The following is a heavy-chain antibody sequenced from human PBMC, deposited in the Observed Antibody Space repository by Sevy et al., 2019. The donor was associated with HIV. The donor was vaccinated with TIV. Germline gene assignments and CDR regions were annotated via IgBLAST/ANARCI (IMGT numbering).Heavy chain of an antibody. Sequence: GGSLRLSCAASGFTFSSYWMSWVRQAPGKGLEWVANIKQDGSEKYYVDSVKGRFTISRDNAKNSLYLQMNSLRAEDTAVYYCAREMEGVPGRAFDIWGQGTMVTVSS. V-gene: IGHV3-7*03. CDR1: GFTFSSYW. CDR3: AREMEGVPGRAFDI. CDR2: IKQDGSEK. D-gene: IGHD6-19*01. J-gene: IGHJ3*02.